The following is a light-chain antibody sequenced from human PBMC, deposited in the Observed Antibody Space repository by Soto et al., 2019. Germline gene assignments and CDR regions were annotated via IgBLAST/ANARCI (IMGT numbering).Light chain of an antibody. J-gene: IGLJ1*01. V-gene: IGLV4-69*01. Sequence: QPVLTQSPSASASLGASVKRTCTLSSGHSNYAIAWHQQQPEKGPRYLMKVNSDGSHRKGDGIPDRFSGSSSGAQRYLTISSLQSEDEADYYCQTWGTGIRVFGTGTKVTVL. CDR1: SGHSNYA. CDR2: VNSDGSH. CDR3: QTWGTGIRV.